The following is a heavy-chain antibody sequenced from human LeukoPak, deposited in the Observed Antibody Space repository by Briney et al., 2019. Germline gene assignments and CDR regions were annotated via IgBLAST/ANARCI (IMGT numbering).Heavy chain of an antibody. D-gene: IGHD6-6*01. J-gene: IGHJ5*02. CDR1: GFTFSSYA. V-gene: IGHV3-23*01. Sequence: GGSLRLSCAASGFTFSSYAMSWVRQAPGKGLEWVSTISGSGGSTYYADSVRGRFTISRDNSKNTLYLQMNSLRAEDTAVYYCAKQYSSSRGGDWFDHWGQGTLVTVSS. CDR2: ISGSGGST. CDR3: AKQYSSSRGGDWFDH.